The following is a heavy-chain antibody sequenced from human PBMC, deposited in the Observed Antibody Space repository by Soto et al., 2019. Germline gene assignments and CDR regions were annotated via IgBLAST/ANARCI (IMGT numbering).Heavy chain of an antibody. D-gene: IGHD1-26*01. Sequence: QITLKESGPTLVKPTQTLTLTCSFSGFSLTTDRVGVGWIRKPPGEALEWLAVIYWDDSKTYRPSLESRLTITKDTSKNKVALTMTNMDSLDTATYYCAHAYGGRSLYWGQGTLVTVSS. V-gene: IGHV2-5*02. J-gene: IGHJ4*02. CDR2: IYWDDSK. CDR3: AHAYGGRSLY. CDR1: GFSLTTDRVG.